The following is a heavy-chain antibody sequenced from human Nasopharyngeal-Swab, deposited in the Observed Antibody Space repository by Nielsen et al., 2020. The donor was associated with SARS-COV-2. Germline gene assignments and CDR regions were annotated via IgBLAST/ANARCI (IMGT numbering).Heavy chain of an antibody. CDR1: GFTFSSYW. J-gene: IGHJ4*02. CDR3: ARDLWDYGDYVLGY. V-gene: IGHV3-74*01. Sequence: GESLKISCAASGFTFSSYWLHLVRQAPGKGLVWVSRINSDGSSTSYADSVKGRFTISRDNAKNTLYLQMNSLRAEDTAVYYCARDLWDYGDYVLGYWGQGTLVTVSS. D-gene: IGHD4-17*01. CDR2: INSDGSST.